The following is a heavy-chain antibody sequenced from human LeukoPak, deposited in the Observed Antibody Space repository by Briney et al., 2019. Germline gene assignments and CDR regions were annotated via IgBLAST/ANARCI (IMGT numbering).Heavy chain of an antibody. CDR2: IKSKTDGGTT. CDR3: TTDPHTGFSGSYYVDYVC. Sequence: GGSLRLSCAASGFTFSNAWMSWVRQAPGKGLEWVGRIKSKTDGGTTDYAAPVKGRFTISRDDSKNTLYLQMNSLKTEDTAVYYCTTDPHTGFSGSYYVDYVCWGQGTLVTVSS. D-gene: IGHD1-26*01. J-gene: IGHJ4*02. V-gene: IGHV3-15*01. CDR1: GFTFSNAW.